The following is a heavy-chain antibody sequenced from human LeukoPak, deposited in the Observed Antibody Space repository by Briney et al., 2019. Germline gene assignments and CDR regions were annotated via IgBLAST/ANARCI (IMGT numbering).Heavy chain of an antibody. D-gene: IGHD2/OR15-2a*01. V-gene: IGHV4-34*01. CDR3: ARGCNRGPGNAREEGPYAFDI. J-gene: IGHJ3*02. Sequence: SETLSLTCAVYGGSFSGYYWSWIRQPPGKGLEWIGEINHSGSTNYNPSLKSRVTISIDTSKNQFSLKLSSVTAADTAVYYCARGCNRGPGNAREEGPYAFDIWGQGTMVTVSS. CDR2: INHSGST. CDR1: GGSFSGYY.